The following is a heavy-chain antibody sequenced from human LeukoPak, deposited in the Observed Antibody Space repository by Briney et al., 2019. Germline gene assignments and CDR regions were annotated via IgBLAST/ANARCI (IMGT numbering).Heavy chain of an antibody. D-gene: IGHD3-22*01. CDR2: IYPDDSDT. J-gene: IGHJ4*02. Sequence: PGESLKISCEASGYTFTNYWIGWVRQMPGKGLEWTGIIYPDDSDTKYSPSFQGQVTISADKSISTAYLQWSSLKAADTAMYYCARSRDSSGYYYLIWGQGTLVTVSS. CDR3: ARSRDSSGYYYLI. V-gene: IGHV5-51*03. CDR1: GYTFTNYW.